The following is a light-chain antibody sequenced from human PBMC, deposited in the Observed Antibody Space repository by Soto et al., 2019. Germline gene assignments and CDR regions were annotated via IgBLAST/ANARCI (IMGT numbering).Light chain of an antibody. CDR1: SSNIGAGYD. J-gene: IGLJ1*01. V-gene: IGLV1-40*01. CDR3: QSYDNSLSGYV. CDR2: VNN. Sequence: QSVLTQPSSVSGAPGQRVTISCTGSSSNIGAGYDVHWYQQIPGTAPRVLIYVNNNRPSGVPDRFSGSKSGTSASLAITGLQAEDEADYYCQSYDNSLSGYVFGTGTKVTVL.